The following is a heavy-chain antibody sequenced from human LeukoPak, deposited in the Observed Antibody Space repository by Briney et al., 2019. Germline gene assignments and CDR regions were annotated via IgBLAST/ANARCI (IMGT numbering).Heavy chain of an antibody. CDR2: MNPNSGNT. J-gene: IGHJ6*02. Sequence: GASVKVSCKASGYTFTSYDINWVRQAPGQGLEWMGWMNPNSGNTGYAQKFQGRVTMTRNTSISTAYMELSSLRSEDTAVYYCARGRSSSWRNYYYYYGMDVWGQGTTVTVSS. D-gene: IGHD6-13*01. V-gene: IGHV1-8*01. CDR1: GYTFTSYD. CDR3: ARGRSSSWRNYYYYYGMDV.